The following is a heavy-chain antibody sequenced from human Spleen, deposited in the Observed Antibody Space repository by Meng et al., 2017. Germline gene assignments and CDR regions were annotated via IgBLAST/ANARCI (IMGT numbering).Heavy chain of an antibody. V-gene: IGHV4-4*02. CDR3: ASFDHIPRRNYFDY. CDR1: DDSMSTTNW. CDR2: IHHSGST. J-gene: IGHJ4*02. D-gene: IGHD2-21*01. Sequence: QVHLQESGPGLVKPSGTLTLTCAVSDDSMSTTNWWSWVRQPPGKGLEWIGEIHHSGSTKYNPSLKSRVSISVDTSKNQFSLNLNSMTAADTAVYYCASFDHIPRRNYFDYWGQGTLVTCYS.